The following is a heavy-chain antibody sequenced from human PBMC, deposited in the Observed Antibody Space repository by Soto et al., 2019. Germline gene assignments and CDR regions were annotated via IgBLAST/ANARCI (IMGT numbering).Heavy chain of an antibody. CDR2: MTPNSGDT. D-gene: IGHD1-20*01. J-gene: IGHJ4*02. CDR3: ARNLYNTGSFDY. CDR1: GYTFTSYD. Sequence: QVQLVQSGAEVKKPGASVKVSCKASGYTFTSYDINWVRQAPGQGLEWVGWMTPNSGDTGYAQTFQGRVTLTRDTSRSTAYMELSSLTSEDTAVYYCARNLYNTGSFDYWGQGTLVTVSS. V-gene: IGHV1-8*02.